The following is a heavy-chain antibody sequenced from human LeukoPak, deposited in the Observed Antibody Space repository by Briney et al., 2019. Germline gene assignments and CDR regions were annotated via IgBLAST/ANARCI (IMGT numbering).Heavy chain of an antibody. J-gene: IGHJ4*02. V-gene: IGHV4-39*01. CDR3: ARHQGAGTGPSDF. CDR1: GGSISSSSYH. Sequence: PSETLSLTCTVSGGSISSSSYHWAWIRQPPGKGLEWIGSIYYSGVTYYNPSLKSRVTISVDTSKNQFSLKLSSVTAADTAGYYCARHQGAGTGPSDFWGQGTPVTVSS. CDR2: IYYSGVT. D-gene: IGHD6-19*01.